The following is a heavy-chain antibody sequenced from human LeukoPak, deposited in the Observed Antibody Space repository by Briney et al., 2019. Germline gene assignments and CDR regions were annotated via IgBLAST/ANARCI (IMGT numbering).Heavy chain of an antibody. CDR3: AKNRGHCVDGVCHNYYYMDV. D-gene: IGHD2-8*02. V-gene: IGHV3-48*03. Sequence: GGSLRLSCAASGLSFSSYEMNWVSQAPGKGLEWISCISSSGTTMYYADSVKGRFTISRDNLKNTLYLQMNGLRAEDTAVYYCAKNRGHCVDGVCHNYYYMDVWGRGTTVTVSS. J-gene: IGHJ6*03. CDR2: ISSSGTTM. CDR1: GLSFSSYE.